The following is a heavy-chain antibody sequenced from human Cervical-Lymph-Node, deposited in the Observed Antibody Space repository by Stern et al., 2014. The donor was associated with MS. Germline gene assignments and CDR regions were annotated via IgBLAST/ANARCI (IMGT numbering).Heavy chain of an antibody. D-gene: IGHD1-26*01. CDR3: ARGHWELLGNNYFDS. Sequence: QVQLVESGPGLVKPSQTLSLTCTVSGASISSGTSYWSWIRQPAGGGLEWIGRLHARGATYYHPSLKSRVTISGDTSKNQFSLNLNSVTAADTAVYYCARGHWELLGNNYFDSWGQGTLVTVSS. V-gene: IGHV4-61*02. CDR1: GASISSGTSY. J-gene: IGHJ4*02. CDR2: LHARGAT.